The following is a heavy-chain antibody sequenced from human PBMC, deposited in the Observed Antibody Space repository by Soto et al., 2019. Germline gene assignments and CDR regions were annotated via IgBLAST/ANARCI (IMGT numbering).Heavy chain of an antibody. CDR2: IHSDGSST. D-gene: IGHD1-26*01. Sequence: DVQLVESGGGSVQPGGSLSLSCAATGFTFSYYWMHWVRQAPGKGLVWVSRIHSDGSSTTDAESVKGRFTISRDNAKNTLYLQMTSLRAEDTAGYYCARGQWGAFDLWGQGTMVTVAS. V-gene: IGHV3-74*01. J-gene: IGHJ3*01. CDR1: GFTFSYYW. CDR3: ARGQWGAFDL.